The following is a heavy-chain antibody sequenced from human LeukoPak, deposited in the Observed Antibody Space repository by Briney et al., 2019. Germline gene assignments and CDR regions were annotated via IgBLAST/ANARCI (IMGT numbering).Heavy chain of an antibody. CDR2: INPNSGGT. J-gene: IGHJ4*02. CDR1: GYTFTGYY. D-gene: IGHD2-15*01. CDR3: ARVPGYCSGGSCLNFDY. V-gene: IGHV1-2*02. Sequence: ASVKVSCKASGYTFTGYYMHWVRQAPGQGPEWMGWINPNSGGTNYAQKFQGRVTMTRDTSISTAYMELSRLRSDDTAVYYCARVPGYCSGGSCLNFDYWGQGTLVTVSS.